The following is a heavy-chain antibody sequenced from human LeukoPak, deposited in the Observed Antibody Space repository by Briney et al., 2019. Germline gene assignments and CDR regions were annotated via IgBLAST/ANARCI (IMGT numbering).Heavy chain of an antibody. CDR1: GFTFSTYA. V-gene: IGHV3-30-3*01. D-gene: IGHD5-24*01. Sequence: GGSLRLSCAASGFTFSTYAMHWVRQAPGKGLEWVAVISYDGNNKYYADSVRGRFTTSRDNSKNTLYLQMNSLIPEDTAMYYCARGDGYNFFDCWGQGVLVTVSS. CDR3: ARGDGYNFFDC. CDR2: ISYDGNNK. J-gene: IGHJ4*02.